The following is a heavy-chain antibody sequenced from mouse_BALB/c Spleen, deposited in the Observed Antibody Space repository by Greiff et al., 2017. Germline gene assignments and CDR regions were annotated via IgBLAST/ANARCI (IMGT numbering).Heavy chain of an antibody. J-gene: IGHJ4*01. V-gene: IGHV3-2*02. CDR1: GYSITSDYA. CDR3: ARRDRYEDYYAMDY. Sequence: DVQLQESGPGLVKPSQSLSLTCTVTGYSITSDYAWNWIRQFPGNKLEWMGYISYSGSTSYNPSLKSRISITRDTSKNQFFLQLNSVTTEDTATYYCARRDRYEDYYAMDYWGQGTSVTVSS. D-gene: IGHD2-14*01. CDR2: ISYSGST.